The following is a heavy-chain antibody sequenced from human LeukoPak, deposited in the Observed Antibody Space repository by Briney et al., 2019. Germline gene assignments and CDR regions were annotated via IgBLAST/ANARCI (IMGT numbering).Heavy chain of an antibody. CDR3: ARTKYDSSGYYYRY. Sequence: ASVKVSCKASGYTFTGYYMRWVRQAPGQGLEWMGWINPNSGGTNYAQKFQGRVTMTRDTSISTAYMELSRLRSDDTAVYYCARTKYDSSGYYYRYWGQGTLVTVSS. CDR1: GYTFTGYY. D-gene: IGHD3-22*01. CDR2: INPNSGGT. J-gene: IGHJ4*02. V-gene: IGHV1-2*02.